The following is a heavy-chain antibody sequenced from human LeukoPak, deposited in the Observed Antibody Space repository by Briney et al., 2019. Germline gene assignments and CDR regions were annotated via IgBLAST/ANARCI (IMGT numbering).Heavy chain of an antibody. J-gene: IGHJ3*02. V-gene: IGHV3-33*01. CDR1: GFTFSSYG. Sequence: GGSLRLSCAASGFTFSSYGMHWVRQAPGKGLEWVAIIWYDGSNKYYADSVKGRFTISRDNSKNTLYLQMNSLRAEDTAVYYCARGGTPPHGAFDIWGQGTMLTVSS. CDR2: IWYDGSNK. CDR3: ARGGTPPHGAFDI. D-gene: IGHD1-26*01.